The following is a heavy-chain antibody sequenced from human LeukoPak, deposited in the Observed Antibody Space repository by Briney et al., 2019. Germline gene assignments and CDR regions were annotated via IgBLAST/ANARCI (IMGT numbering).Heavy chain of an antibody. CDR2: FDGSGGRGGPT. Sequence: GGALGLSFAASGFPFSSYAMSWGRPAPGKGLEWVSTFDGSGGRGGPTYYADSVKGRFTISRDNSKNTLYLQMNSLRAEDTAVYFCAKDLKGSGWDLDYWGQGTLVTVSS. CDR1: GFPFSSYA. D-gene: IGHD6-19*01. V-gene: IGHV3-23*01. J-gene: IGHJ4*02. CDR3: AKDLKGSGWDLDY.